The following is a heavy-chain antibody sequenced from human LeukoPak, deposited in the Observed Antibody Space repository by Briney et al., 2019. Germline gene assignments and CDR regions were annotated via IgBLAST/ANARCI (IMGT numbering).Heavy chain of an antibody. Sequence: ASAKVSCKASGYTFTGYYMHWVRQAPGQGLEWMGWINPNSGGTNYAQKFQGRVTMTRDTSISTAYMELSRLRSDDTAVYYCARAQYNWNYSSGYWGQGTLVTVSS. CDR3: ARAQYNWNYSSGY. CDR2: INPNSGGT. D-gene: IGHD1-7*01. CDR1: GYTFTGYY. J-gene: IGHJ4*02. V-gene: IGHV1-2*02.